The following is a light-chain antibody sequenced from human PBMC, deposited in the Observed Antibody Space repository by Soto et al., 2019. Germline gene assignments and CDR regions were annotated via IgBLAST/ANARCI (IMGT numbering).Light chain of an antibody. CDR1: SSDVGSYNL. CDR2: EGS. CDR3: SSYTAARIVV. Sequence: QSALTQPASVSGSPGQSITISCTGTSSDVGSYNLVSWYQQHPGKAPKLMIYEGSKRPSGVSNRFSGSKSGNTASLTISGLQAEDEADYYCSSYTAARIVVFGGGTKLTVL. J-gene: IGLJ2*01. V-gene: IGLV2-14*02.